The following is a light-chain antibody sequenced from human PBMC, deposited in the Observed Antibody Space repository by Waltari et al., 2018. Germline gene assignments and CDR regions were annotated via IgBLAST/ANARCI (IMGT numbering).Light chain of an antibody. V-gene: IGLV1-40*01. CDR3: QSYDKILSAWV. J-gene: IGLJ3*02. CDR1: TSNTGAGYD. CDR2: ANT. Sequence: QSVLTQPPSVSGAPGQRVTVSCTGSTSNTGAGYDVQWYQQFPGRAPKLVIYANTCRPSGVPDRFSATKSGSSASLASTGLQAEDEADYYCQSYDKILSAWVFGGGTKLTVL.